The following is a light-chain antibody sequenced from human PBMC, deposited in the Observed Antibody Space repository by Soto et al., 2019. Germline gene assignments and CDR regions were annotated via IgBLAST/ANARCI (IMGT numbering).Light chain of an antibody. V-gene: IGKV1-5*01. J-gene: IGKJ4*01. CDR3: QQYNSYPLT. CDR2: DAS. Sequence: DIQMTQSPSTVSAYVGDSVTITCRASQSISSWLAWYQQKPGKAPKLLIYDASSLESGVPSRFSGSGSGTEFTLTISSLQADDFATYYCQQYNSYPLTFGGGTKVDI. CDR1: QSISSW.